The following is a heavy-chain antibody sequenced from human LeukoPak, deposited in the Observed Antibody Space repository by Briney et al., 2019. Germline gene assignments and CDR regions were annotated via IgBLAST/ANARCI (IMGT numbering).Heavy chain of an antibody. Sequence: GGSLRLSCAASGFTSSTYWMSWVRQAPGKGLEWVANIKQDGSEKYYVDSVKGRFTISRDNAKNSLYLQMNSLRAEDTAVYYCAVWEYYYDTSGYFDQWGQGTLVTVSS. CDR3: AVWEYYYDTSGYFDQ. J-gene: IGHJ4*02. D-gene: IGHD3-22*01. CDR2: IKQDGSEK. CDR1: GFTSSTYW. V-gene: IGHV3-7*01.